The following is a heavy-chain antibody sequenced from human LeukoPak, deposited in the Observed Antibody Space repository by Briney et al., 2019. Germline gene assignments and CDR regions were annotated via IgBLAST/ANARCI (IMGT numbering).Heavy chain of an antibody. CDR3: ARFEGYSSSSWYAFDY. CDR1: GYTFTSYG. Sequence: ASVKVSCKASGYTFTSYGISWVRQAPGQGLEWMGWISAYNGNTNYAQKLQGRVTITTDTSTNTAYMELRSLRSDDTAVYYCARFEGYSSSSWYAFDYWGQGTLVTVSS. J-gene: IGHJ4*02. CDR2: ISAYNGNT. D-gene: IGHD6-13*01. V-gene: IGHV1-18*01.